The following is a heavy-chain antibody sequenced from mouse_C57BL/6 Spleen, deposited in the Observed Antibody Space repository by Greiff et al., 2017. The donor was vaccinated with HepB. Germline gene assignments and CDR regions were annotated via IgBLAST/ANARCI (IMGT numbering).Heavy chain of an antibody. CDR1: GYTFTDYN. CDR3: ARSTMITRAMDY. D-gene: IGHD2-4*01. CDR2: INPNNGGT. V-gene: IGHV1-18*01. Sequence: VHVKQSGPELVKPGASVKIPCKASGYTFTDYNMDWVKQSHGKSLEWIGDINPNNGGTIYNQKFKGKATLTVDKSSSTAYMELRSLTSEDTAVYYCARSTMITRAMDYWGQGTSVTVSS. J-gene: IGHJ4*01.